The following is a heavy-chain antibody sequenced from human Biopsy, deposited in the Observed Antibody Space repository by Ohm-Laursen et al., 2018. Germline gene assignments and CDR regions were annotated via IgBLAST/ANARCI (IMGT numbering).Heavy chain of an antibody. Sequence: TLSLTCAVSGYSVTNDYYWGWIRQPPGKGLEWIGNIYYDGITYYNPSLKSRVAMSVDTSKNQFSLRLTSVTAADTAVYYCARDEGLLRAFDIWGQGTLGTVSS. J-gene: IGHJ3*02. D-gene: IGHD1-26*01. CDR3: ARDEGLLRAFDI. CDR1: GYSVTNDYY. CDR2: IYYDGIT. V-gene: IGHV4-38-2*02.